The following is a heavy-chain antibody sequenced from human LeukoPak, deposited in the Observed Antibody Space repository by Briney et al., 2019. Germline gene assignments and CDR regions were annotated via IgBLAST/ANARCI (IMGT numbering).Heavy chain of an antibody. CDR3: ARDGPYYYDSSGYYEYYYYGMDV. CDR1: GYTFTSYA. CDR2: INAGNGNT. V-gene: IGHV1-3*01. Sequence: ASVKVSCKVSGYTFTSYAMHWVRQAPGQRLEWMGWINAGNGNTKYSQKFQGRVTITRDTSASTAYTELSSLRSEDTAVYYCARDGPYYYDSSGYYEYYYYGMDVWGQGTTVTVSS. J-gene: IGHJ6*02. D-gene: IGHD3-22*01.